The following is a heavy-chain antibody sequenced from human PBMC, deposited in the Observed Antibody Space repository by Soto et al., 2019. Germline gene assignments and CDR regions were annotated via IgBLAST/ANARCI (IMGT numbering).Heavy chain of an antibody. CDR1: GFTFSSYA. CDR2: SSSSGGST. CDR3: ARSPNPFDY. Sequence: GGSLRLSCAASGFTFSSYALSWVRQAPGKGLEWVSTSSSSGGSTYYADSVKGRFTISRDTSKNTLYLHMSSLRAEDTAMYYCARSPNPFDYWGQGTLVTVSS. J-gene: IGHJ4*02. V-gene: IGHV3-23*01.